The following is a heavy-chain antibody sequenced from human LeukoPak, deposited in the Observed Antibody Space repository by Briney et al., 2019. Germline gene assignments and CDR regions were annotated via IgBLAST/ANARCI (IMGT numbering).Heavy chain of an antibody. D-gene: IGHD2-15*01. Sequence: PSGTLSLTCAVSGGSISSSNWWTWVRQPPGKGLEWIGEIYHSGSTNYNPSLKSRVTISVDKSENQFSPNLTSVTAADTAVYYCARGCSGGACPSDYWGQGTLVTVSS. J-gene: IGHJ4*02. V-gene: IGHV4-4*02. CDR3: ARGCSGGACPSDY. CDR1: GGSISSSNW. CDR2: IYHSGST.